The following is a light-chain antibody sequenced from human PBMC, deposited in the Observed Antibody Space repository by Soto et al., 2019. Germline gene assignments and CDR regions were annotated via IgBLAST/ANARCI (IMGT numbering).Light chain of an antibody. V-gene: IGKV3-11*01. J-gene: IGKJ1*01. CDR1: QSFRGL. CDR3: QHYNVYPWT. Sequence: EVVLTQSPVTLSLSPGERATLSCRASQSFRGLLAWYQQKPGQAPRLLIYDAYNRATGIPPRFSGSGSGTEFTLTISSLQPDDFATYYCQHYNVYPWTFGQGTKVDIK. CDR2: DAY.